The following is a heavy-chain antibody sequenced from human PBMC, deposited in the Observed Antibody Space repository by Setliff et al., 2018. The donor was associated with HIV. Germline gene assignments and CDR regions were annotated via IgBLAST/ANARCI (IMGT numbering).Heavy chain of an antibody. CDR3: ARDLPELTGRSFDP. CDR1: GGSIRTDGYF. CDR2: IYTSGST. J-gene: IGHJ5*02. D-gene: IGHD7-27*01. V-gene: IGHV4-61*02. Sequence: PSETLSLTCTVSGGSIRTDGYFWTWIRQPAGKGLEWIGRIYTSGSTNYNPSLKSRLSMSIDTSKNHFSLRLTSVTAADTAVYYCARDLPELTGRSFDPWGQGIQVTVSS.